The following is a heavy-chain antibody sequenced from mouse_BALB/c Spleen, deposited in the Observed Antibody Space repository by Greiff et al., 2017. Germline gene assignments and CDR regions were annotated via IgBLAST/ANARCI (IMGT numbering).Heavy chain of an antibody. CDR2: ISSGGST. CDR1: GFTFSSYS. V-gene: IGHV5-6-5*01. D-gene: IGHD2-3*01. CDR3: AREGNDDYYALDY. J-gene: IGHJ4*01. Sequence: EVLLVESGGGLVKPGGSLKLSCAASGFTFSSYSMSWVRQTPEKRLEWVESISSGGSTYYPDSVKGRFTISRDNARNILYLQMSSLRAEDTAKYCGAREGNDDYYALDYWGQGTTVTVSS.